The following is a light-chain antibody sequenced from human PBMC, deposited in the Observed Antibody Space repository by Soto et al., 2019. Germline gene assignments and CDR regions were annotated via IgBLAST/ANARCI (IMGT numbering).Light chain of an antibody. CDR2: DTT. Sequence: HALETQEPSLPVSPGRTATLTWGSSTVAVTTGHYPCWFQQKPGQAPRTLIYDTTNRHSWTPARFSGSLLGGKAALTLSGAQPEDEAEYYCLLSYNGPYVFGTGTKVTV. CDR1: TVAVTTGHY. V-gene: IGLV7-46*01. J-gene: IGLJ1*01. CDR3: LLSYNGPYV.